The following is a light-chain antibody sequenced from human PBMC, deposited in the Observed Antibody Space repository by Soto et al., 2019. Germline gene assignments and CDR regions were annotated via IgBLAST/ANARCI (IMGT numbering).Light chain of an antibody. Sequence: DIQMTQSPSPLSASVGDRVYITCRTSQSINTFLNWYQAKPGKAPKLLIYDASHLETGVPPRFSGAGSGTEFALTISSLQPEDVATYYCQQYDDLPSTFGGGTKVEV. J-gene: IGKJ4*01. V-gene: IGKV1-33*01. CDR2: DAS. CDR1: QSINTF. CDR3: QQYDDLPST.